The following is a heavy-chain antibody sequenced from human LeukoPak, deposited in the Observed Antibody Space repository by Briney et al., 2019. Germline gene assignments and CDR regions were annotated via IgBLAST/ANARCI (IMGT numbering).Heavy chain of an antibody. CDR1: GGSISSGGYS. J-gene: IGHJ6*02. D-gene: IGHD6-13*01. CDR3: ARGYPVGPSAAAGSLYGMDV. CDR2: IYHSGST. V-gene: IGHV4-30-2*01. Sequence: SSETLSLTCAVSGGSISSGGYSWSWIRQPPGKGLEWIGYIYHSGSTYYNPSLKSRVTISVDRSKNQFSLKLSSVTAADTAVYYCARGYPVGPSAAAGSLYGMDVWGQGTTVTVSS.